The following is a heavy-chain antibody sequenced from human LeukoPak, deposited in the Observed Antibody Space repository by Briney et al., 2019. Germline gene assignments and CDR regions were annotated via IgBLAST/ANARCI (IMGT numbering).Heavy chain of an antibody. D-gene: IGHD3-22*01. J-gene: IGHJ1*01. CDR1: GGSFSGYY. Sequence: SETLSLTCAVYGGSFSGYYWSWIRQPPGKGLEWIGEINHSGSTNYNPSLKSRVTISVDTSKNQFSLKLSSVTAADTAVYYCARGVWSTYYYDSSGWGTFQHWGQGTLVTVSS. CDR2: INHSGST. V-gene: IGHV4-34*01. CDR3: ARGVWSTYYYDSSGWGTFQH.